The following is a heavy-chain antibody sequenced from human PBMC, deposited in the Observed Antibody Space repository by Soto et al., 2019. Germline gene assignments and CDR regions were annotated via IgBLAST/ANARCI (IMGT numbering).Heavy chain of an antibody. D-gene: IGHD5-18*01. CDR2: IKQDVGEK. Sequence: EVQLAESGGGLVQPGGSLRLSCAASGFTFSSYWMSWVRQAPGKGLEWVANIKQDVGEKYYVDSVKGRFTISRDNAKNSLYLQMNSLRGDDTAVYYCVRVYRVSYGYGPFDYWGQGTLVTVSS. CDR1: GFTFSSYW. J-gene: IGHJ4*02. V-gene: IGHV3-7*03. CDR3: VRVYRVSYGYGPFDY.